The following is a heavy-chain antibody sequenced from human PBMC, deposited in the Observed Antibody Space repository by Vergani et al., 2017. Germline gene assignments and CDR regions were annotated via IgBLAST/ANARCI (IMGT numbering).Heavy chain of an antibody. CDR1: GYTLTELS. CDR3: ARVIDGQGTQVPGRWVYYYYYYMDV. D-gene: IGHD1-26*01. V-gene: IGHV1-24*01. J-gene: IGHJ6*03. Sequence: QVQLVQSGAEVKKPGASVKVSCKVSGYTLTELSMHWVRQAPGKGLEWMGGFDPEDGETIYAQKFQGRVTMTEDTSTDTAYMELSSLRSEDTAVYYCARVIDGQGTQVPGRWVYYYYYYMDVWGKGTTVTVSS. CDR2: FDPEDGET.